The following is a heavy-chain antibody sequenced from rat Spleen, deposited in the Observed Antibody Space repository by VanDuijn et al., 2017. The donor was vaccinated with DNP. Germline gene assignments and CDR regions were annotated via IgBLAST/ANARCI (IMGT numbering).Heavy chain of an antibody. CDR2: ITNTGGST. D-gene: IGHD1-2*01. CDR1: GFNFNDYW. CDR3: ATETTIAQPYYFDY. J-gene: IGHJ2*01. V-gene: IGHV5-31*01. Sequence: EVKLVESGGGLVQPGRSLKLSCAASGFNFNDYWMTWIRQAPGKGLEWVASITNTGGSTYYPDSVKGRFTISRDNAKSTLYLQMNSLRSEDTATYYCATETTIAQPYYFDYWGQGVMVTVSS.